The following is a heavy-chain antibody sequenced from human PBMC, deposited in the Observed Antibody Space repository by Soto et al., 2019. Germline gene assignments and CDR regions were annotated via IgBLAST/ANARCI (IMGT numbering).Heavy chain of an antibody. J-gene: IGHJ6*02. CDR2: IIPIFGTA. CDR3: AGPGDYYYYYGMDV. Sequence: QVQLVQSGAEVKKPGSSVKVSCKASGGTFSSYAISWVRQAPGQGLEWMGGIIPIFGTANYAQKFQGRVTITADESTSTADMELSSLRSEDTAVYYCAGPGDYYYYYGMDVWGQGTTVTVSS. V-gene: IGHV1-69*12. CDR1: GGTFSSYA.